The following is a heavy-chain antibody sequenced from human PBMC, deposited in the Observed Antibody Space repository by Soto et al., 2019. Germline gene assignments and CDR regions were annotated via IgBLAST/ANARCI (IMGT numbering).Heavy chain of an antibody. CDR2: ISAYNGNT. J-gene: IGHJ3*02. CDR3: ARDSGYALTDAFDI. D-gene: IGHD5-12*01. V-gene: IGHV1-18*01. Sequence: ASVKVSCKASGYNFTSYGISWVRQAPGQGLEWMGWISAYNGNTNYAQKLQGRVTMTTDTSTSTAYMELRSLRSDDTAVYYCARDSGYALTDAFDIWGQGTMVTVSS. CDR1: GYNFTSYG.